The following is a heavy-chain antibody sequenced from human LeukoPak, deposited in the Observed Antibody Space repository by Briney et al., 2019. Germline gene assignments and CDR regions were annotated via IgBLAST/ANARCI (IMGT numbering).Heavy chain of an antibody. J-gene: IGHJ4*02. V-gene: IGHV4-39*01. CDR2: IYYSGNT. CDR1: GGSISSSSYY. CDR3: ARRHSSSWSTFDY. Sequence: PSETLSLTCTVSGGSISSSSYYWGWIRQPPGKGLEWIGSIYYSGNTYYNPSLKSRVTISVDTSKNQFSLKLSPVTAADTAVYYCARRHSSSWSTFDYWGQGTLVTVSS. D-gene: IGHD6-13*01.